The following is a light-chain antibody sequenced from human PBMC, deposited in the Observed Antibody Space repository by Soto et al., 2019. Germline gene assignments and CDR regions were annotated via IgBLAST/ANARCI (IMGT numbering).Light chain of an antibody. J-gene: IGKJ4*01. CDR1: QGISNW. V-gene: IGKV1-12*01. CDR2: AAS. Sequence: DLQMTQSPSSVSASVGDRVTITCRASQGISNWLAWYQQKPGTAPKLLIYAASTLQSGVPSRFSGSGSGTDFTLTISTLQSEDFATYYCQQANSFPLTFGGGTKVEIK. CDR3: QQANSFPLT.